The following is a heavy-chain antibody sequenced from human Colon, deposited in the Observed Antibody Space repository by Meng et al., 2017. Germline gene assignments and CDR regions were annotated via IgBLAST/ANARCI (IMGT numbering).Heavy chain of an antibody. CDR3: ARLKGNYGD. D-gene: IGHD4-17*01. V-gene: IGHV3-72*01. CDR2: STNKANSYIT. Sequence: GESLKISCAASGFTFSDHYMDWVRQAPGKGLEWVGRSTNKANSYITEYAASVKGRFTISRDDSKDSLYLQMNGLKTEDTAVYYCARLKGNYGDWGQGTLVTVSS. J-gene: IGHJ4*02. CDR1: GFTFSDHY.